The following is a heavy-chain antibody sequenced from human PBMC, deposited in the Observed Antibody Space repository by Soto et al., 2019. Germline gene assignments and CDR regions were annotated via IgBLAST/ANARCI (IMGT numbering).Heavy chain of an antibody. CDR3: AWGPRGGAYDMEV. Sequence: PGGSLRLSCAASRLTFSTYDMHWVRQAPGKGLEWVALIWSDGSRQLYGDSVKGRFTISRDNSKNTLSLQMNSLRVEDTAIYYGAWGPRGGAYDMEVWGQGTKVTVSS. CDR2: IWSDGSRQ. J-gene: IGHJ6*02. CDR1: RLTFSTYD. D-gene: IGHD3-16*01. V-gene: IGHV3-33*01.